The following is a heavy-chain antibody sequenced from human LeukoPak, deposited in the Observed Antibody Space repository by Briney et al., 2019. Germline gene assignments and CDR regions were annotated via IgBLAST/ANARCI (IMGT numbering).Heavy chain of an antibody. CDR2: VRYDGSNK. Sequence: GKSLRLSCAAAGFTFSTYGMHWVRQAPGKGLEWVAVVRYDGSNKYYADFVKGRFTTSRDNSKNTLYLQMNSLRGEDTAVYYCAIVTVVDSSGGIDYWGQGTLVTVSS. CDR3: AIVTVVDSSGGIDY. J-gene: IGHJ4*02. CDR1: GFTFSTYG. D-gene: IGHD3-22*01. V-gene: IGHV3-33*08.